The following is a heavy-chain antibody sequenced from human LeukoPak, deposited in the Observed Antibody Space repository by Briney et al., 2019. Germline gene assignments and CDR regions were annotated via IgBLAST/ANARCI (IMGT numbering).Heavy chain of an antibody. D-gene: IGHD3-9*01. CDR2: ISGSGDST. CDR1: GFTFSSYV. V-gene: IGHV3-23*01. J-gene: IGHJ4*02. Sequence: GGSLRLSCAASGFTFSSYVMSWVRQAPGKGLEWVSGISGSGDSTYYADSVKGRFTISRDNSKNTLYLQMNSLRAEDTAVYYCARDFGPYYDILTGYQYWGQGTLVTVSS. CDR3: ARDFGPYYDILTGYQY.